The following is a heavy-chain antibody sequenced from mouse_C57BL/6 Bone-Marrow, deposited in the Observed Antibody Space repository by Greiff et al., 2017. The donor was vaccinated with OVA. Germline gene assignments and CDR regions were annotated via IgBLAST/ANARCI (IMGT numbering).Heavy chain of an antibody. CDR2: ISNGGGST. V-gene: IGHV5-12*01. D-gene: IGHD1-1*01. J-gene: IGHJ4*01. Sequence: EVQLVESGGGLVQPGGSLKLSCAASGFTFSDYYMYWVRQTPEKRLEWVAYISNGGGSTYYPDTVKGRFTISRDNAKNTLYLQMSRLKSEDTAMYYCARPSSYDAMDYWGQGTSVTVSS. CDR3: ARPSSYDAMDY. CDR1: GFTFSDYY.